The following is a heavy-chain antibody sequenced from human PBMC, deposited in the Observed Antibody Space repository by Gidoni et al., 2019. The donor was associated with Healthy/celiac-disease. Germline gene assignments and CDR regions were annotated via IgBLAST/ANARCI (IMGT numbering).Heavy chain of an antibody. J-gene: IGHJ6*02. CDR3: ARDPTESIVRGMDV. V-gene: IGHV3-33*08. CDR2: IWYDGSNK. D-gene: IGHD1-26*01. Sequence: QVQLVESGGGVVQPGRSLRLSCAASGFTFSSYGMHWVRQAPGKGLEWVAVIWYDGSNKYYADSVKGRFTISRDNSKNTLYLQMNSLRAEDTAVYYCARDPTESIVRGMDVWGQGTTVTVSS. CDR1: GFTFSSYG.